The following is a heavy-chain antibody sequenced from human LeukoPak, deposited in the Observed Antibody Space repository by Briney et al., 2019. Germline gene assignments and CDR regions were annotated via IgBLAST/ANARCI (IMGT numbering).Heavy chain of an antibody. CDR3: AKGIDYYESSGYLGLFDY. J-gene: IGHJ4*02. CDR2: ISLDGSNK. V-gene: IGHV3-30*04. Sequence: GGSLRLSCAASRFTFSSYAMHWVRQAPGKGLEWVAVISLDGSNKYYADSVKGRFTISRDNSKNTLYLQMNSLRAEDTAVYYCAKGIDYYESSGYLGLFDYWGQGTLVTVSS. D-gene: IGHD3-22*01. CDR1: RFTFSSYA.